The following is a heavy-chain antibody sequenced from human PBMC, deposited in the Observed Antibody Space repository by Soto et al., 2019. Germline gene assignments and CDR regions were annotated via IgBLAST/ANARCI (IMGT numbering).Heavy chain of an antibody. Sequence: QVQLVQSGAEVTKPGSSVKVSCKASGGPFSSYVISWVRQAPGQGLEWMGGIIPTFGTTKHAQDCQGRVTITASKSTSTAYMELSSLKSEDTAVYYCASHRTQVGHLVLPPYYYYGLDVWGQGTTVTVSS. D-gene: IGHD6-6*01. V-gene: IGHV1-69*06. CDR1: GGPFSSYV. CDR2: IIPTFGTT. CDR3: ASHRTQVGHLVLPPYYYYGLDV. J-gene: IGHJ6*02.